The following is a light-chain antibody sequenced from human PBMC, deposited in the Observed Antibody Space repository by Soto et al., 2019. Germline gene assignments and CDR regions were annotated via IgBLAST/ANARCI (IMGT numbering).Light chain of an antibody. CDR2: AAS. V-gene: IGKV3-15*01. CDR1: ESVSTN. CDR3: QQYKDWPLT. J-gene: IGKJ4*01. Sequence: EIEMTQSPATLSLAPGERFSLSCRASESVSTNLAWYQQKAGQAPRLLIYAASTRATGFPARFSGSGSGTEFTLTISSLQSEDFAVYYCQQYKDWPLTFGGGTKVDIK.